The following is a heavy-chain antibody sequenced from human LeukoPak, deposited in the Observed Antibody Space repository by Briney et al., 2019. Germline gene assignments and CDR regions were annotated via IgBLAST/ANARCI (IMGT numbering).Heavy chain of an antibody. D-gene: IGHD3-22*01. J-gene: IGHJ4*02. CDR3: AGSYYDSSGYYYHDY. Sequence: GGPLRLSCAASGFTFSRYWMHWVRQAPGKGLMWVSRISPDGSTTLYADSVKGRFTISRDNAKNTLYLQMNSLGAEDTAVYYCAGSYYDSSGYYYHDYWGQGTLVTVSS. CDR2: ISPDGSTT. V-gene: IGHV3-74*03. CDR1: GFTFSRYW.